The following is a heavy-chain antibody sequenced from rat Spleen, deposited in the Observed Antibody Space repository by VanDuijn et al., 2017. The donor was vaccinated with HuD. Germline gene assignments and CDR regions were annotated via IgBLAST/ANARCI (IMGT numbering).Heavy chain of an antibody. J-gene: IGHJ1*01. CDR3: VRQGYLRDWYFDF. V-gene: IGHV5-29*01. CDR2: IIYDGSRT. D-gene: IGHD1-2*01. Sequence: EVQLVESDGGLVQPGRSLKLSCAASGFTFSDYYMAWVRQAPTRGLEWVATIIYDGSRTYYRDSVKGRFTISRDNAKSTLYLQMDSLRSEDTATYYCVRQGYLRDWYFDFWGPGTMVTVSS. CDR1: GFTFSDYY.